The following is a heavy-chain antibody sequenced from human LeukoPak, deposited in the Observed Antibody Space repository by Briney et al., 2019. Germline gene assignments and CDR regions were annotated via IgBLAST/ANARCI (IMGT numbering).Heavy chain of an antibody. V-gene: IGHV3-72*01. Sequence: GGSLRLSCAASGCTFSDHFMDWVRQAPRTGLEWVGRIKNKANIYITQYAASMEGRFTISRDDSKNSLYLQMSSLKTEDTAMYYCASIRGTLGYWGQGTVVTVSS. CDR2: IKNKANIYIT. CDR3: ASIRGTLGY. CDR1: GCTFSDHF. J-gene: IGHJ4*02. D-gene: IGHD1-26*01.